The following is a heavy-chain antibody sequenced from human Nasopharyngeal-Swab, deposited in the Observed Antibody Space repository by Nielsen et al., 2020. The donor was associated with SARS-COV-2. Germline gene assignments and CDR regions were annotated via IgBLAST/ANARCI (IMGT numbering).Heavy chain of an antibody. D-gene: IGHD2-21*01. J-gene: IGHJ6*02. CDR1: GGSFSGYY. V-gene: IGHV4-34*01. CDR2: INHSGST. CDR3: ARGGGHIYLASYYYDMDV. Sequence: SETLSLTCAVYGGSFSGYYWSWIRQPPGKGLEWIGEINHSGSTNYNPSLKSRVIMSVDTSKNQFFLKLSSVTAADTAVYYCARGGGHIYLASYYYDMDVWGQGTTVTVSS.